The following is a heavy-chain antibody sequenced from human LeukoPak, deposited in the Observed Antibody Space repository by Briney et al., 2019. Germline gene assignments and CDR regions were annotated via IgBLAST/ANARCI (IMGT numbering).Heavy chain of an antibody. V-gene: IGHV1-2*02. CDR3: ARGKGTAMYNWFDP. CDR2: INPNTGGT. Sequence: GASVKVSCKASGYTFTSYGFTWVRQAPGQGLEWMGWINPNTGGTNYAQKFQGRVTMTRDTSISTAYMELSRLRSDDTAVYYCARGKGTAMYNWFDPWGQGALATVSS. CDR1: GYTFTSYG. D-gene: IGHD2-2*01. J-gene: IGHJ5*02.